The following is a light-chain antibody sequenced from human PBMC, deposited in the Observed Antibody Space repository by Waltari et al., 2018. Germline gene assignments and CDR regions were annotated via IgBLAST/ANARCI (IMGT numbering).Light chain of an antibody. CDR3: QKYERLPAT. CDR2: EAS. CDR1: QSVSKY. V-gene: IGKV3-20*01. J-gene: IGKJ1*01. Sequence: SCRAGQSVSKYLAWYQQKPGQAPRLLIYEASIRASGIPDRFGGSGFGTDFSLTINRLEPEDFAVYYCQKYERLPATFGQGTKVEIK.